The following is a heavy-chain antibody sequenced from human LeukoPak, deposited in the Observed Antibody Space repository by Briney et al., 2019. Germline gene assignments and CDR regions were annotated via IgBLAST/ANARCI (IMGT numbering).Heavy chain of an antibody. V-gene: IGHV1-69*04. J-gene: IGHJ5*02. D-gene: IGHD3-10*01. CDR1: GGTFSSYA. CDR3: AGRHGSGRRYWFDP. Sequence: GASVKVSCKASGGTFSSYAISWVRQAPGQGLEWMGRIIPILGIANYAQKFQGRVTITADKSTSTAYMELSSLRSEDTAVYYCAGRHGSGRRYWFDPWGQGTLVTVSS. CDR2: IIPILGIA.